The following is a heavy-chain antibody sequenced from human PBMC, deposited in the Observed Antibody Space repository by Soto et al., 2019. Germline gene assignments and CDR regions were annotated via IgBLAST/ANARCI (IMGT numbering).Heavy chain of an antibody. J-gene: IGHJ4*02. V-gene: IGHV3-23*01. Sequence: GGSLRLSCAASGSTFGTYTMNWVCQAPWKGLEWVSTFSSGGNIYYAASVKGRFTISGDNSKNTLYLQMDSLRAEDTAVYYCAKDSYYGDYKYYFDYWGQGTLATVSS. CDR1: GSTFGTYT. CDR3: AKDSYYGDYKYYFDY. D-gene: IGHD4-17*01. CDR2: FSSGGNI.